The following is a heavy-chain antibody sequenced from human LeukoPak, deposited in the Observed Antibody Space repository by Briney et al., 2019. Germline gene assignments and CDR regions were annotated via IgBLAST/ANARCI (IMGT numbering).Heavy chain of an antibody. V-gene: IGHV3-7*01. CDR3: ARISTSVAGADY. CDR1: GFTFSTSW. J-gene: IGHJ4*02. D-gene: IGHD6-19*01. Sequence: GGSLRRSCAASGFTFSTSWMSWVRQAPGKGLEWVANIKRDGSEKYYVDSVKGRFTISRDNSKNSLYLQMDSLRAEDTAVYYCARISTSVAGADYWGQGTLVTVSS. CDR2: IKRDGSEK.